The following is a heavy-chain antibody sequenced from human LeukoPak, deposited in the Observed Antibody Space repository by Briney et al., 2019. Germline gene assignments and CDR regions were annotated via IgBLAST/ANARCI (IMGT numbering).Heavy chain of an antibody. CDR2: INPNSGGT. V-gene: IGHV1-2*02. J-gene: IGHJ4*02. CDR1: GYTFTGYY. D-gene: IGHD1-26*01. CDR3: ATAREGGATTPFDY. Sequence: ASVRVSCKASGYTFTGYYMHWVRQAPGQGLEWMGWINPNSGGTNYAQKFQGRVTMTRDTSISTAYMELSRLRSDDTAVYYCATAREGGATTPFDYWGQGTLATVSS.